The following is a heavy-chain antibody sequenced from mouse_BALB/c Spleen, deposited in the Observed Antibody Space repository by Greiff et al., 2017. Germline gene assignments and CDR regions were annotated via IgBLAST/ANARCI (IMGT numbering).Heavy chain of an antibody. J-gene: IGHJ2*01. Sequence: EVKLVESGGGLVQPGGSLKLSCAASGFTFSSYTMSWVRQTPEKRLEWVAYISNGGGSTYYPDTVKGRFTISRDNAKNTLYLQLSSLKSEDTAVYYCARRGGVYFDYWGQGTTLTVSS. V-gene: IGHV5-12-2*01. CDR1: GFTFSSYT. CDR2: ISNGGGST. CDR3: ARRGGVYFDY.